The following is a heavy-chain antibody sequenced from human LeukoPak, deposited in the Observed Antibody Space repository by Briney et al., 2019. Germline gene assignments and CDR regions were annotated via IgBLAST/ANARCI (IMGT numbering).Heavy chain of an antibody. CDR2: ISYDGSDK. D-gene: IGHD4-17*01. CDR1: GFTFSNYA. Sequence: PGGSLRLSCAASGFTFSNYAMHWVRQAPGKGLEWVAFISYDGSDKYYADSVKGRFTISRDNSKNTLYLQMNSLRAEDTAVYYCAKGSTVTTYGGGDLDYWGQGTLVTVSS. V-gene: IGHV3-30*04. CDR3: AKGSTVTTYGGGDLDY. J-gene: IGHJ4*02.